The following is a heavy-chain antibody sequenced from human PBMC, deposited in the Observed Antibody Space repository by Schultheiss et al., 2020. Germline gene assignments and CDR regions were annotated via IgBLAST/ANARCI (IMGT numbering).Heavy chain of an antibody. J-gene: IGHJ3*02. V-gene: IGHV3-23*01. CDR2: ISGSGGST. Sequence: GGSLRLSCAASGFTFSNYAMNWVRQAPGKGLEWVSFISGSGGSTYYADSVKGRFTISRDNSKNTLYLQMNSLRAEDTAVYYCAGTKRWDSSGPDAFDIWGQGTMVTVSS. CDR3: AGTKRWDSSGPDAFDI. CDR1: GFTFSNYA. D-gene: IGHD3-22*01.